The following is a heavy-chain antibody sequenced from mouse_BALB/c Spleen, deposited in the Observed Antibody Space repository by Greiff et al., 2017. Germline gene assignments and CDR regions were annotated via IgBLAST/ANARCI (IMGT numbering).Heavy chain of an antibody. CDR2: INSNGGST. J-gene: IGHJ4*01. CDR1: GFTFSSYG. V-gene: IGHV5-6-3*01. D-gene: IGHD2-10*02. CDR3: ARGKYGNYGYAMDY. Sequence: DVKLVESGGGLVQPGGSLKLSCAASGFTFSSYGMSWVRQTPDKRLELVATINSNGGSTYYPDSVKGRFTISRDNAKNTLYLQMSSLKSEDTAMYYCARGKYGNYGYAMDYWGQGTSVTVSS.